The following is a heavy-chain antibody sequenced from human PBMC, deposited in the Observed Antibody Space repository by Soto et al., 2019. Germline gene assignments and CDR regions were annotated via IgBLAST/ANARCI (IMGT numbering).Heavy chain of an antibody. CDR3: ASPSYSPTLYIDY. J-gene: IGHJ4*01. D-gene: IGHD6-13*01. Sequence: QVQLVESGGGVVQPGRSLRLYCAASGFTFSTYAMHWVRQAPGKGLEWVALLSFYGTNKHYADSVKGRFTISRDNSKNTLYLEMNSLRTNATAIYYCASPSYSPTLYIDYWGQGTLVTVSS. CDR2: LSFYGTNK. CDR1: GFTFSTYA. V-gene: IGHV3-30-3*01.